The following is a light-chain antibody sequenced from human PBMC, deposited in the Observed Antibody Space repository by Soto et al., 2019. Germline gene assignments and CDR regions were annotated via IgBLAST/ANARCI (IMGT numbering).Light chain of an antibody. CDR3: QQYYNTPLT. CDR2: WAS. Sequence: DIVMTQSPDSLAVSLGERATINCKSSRSVLYSSNNKNYLAWYQQKPGQPPKLLIYWASTRESGVPDRFSGSGSATDFTLTINSLQAEDGAVYYCQQYYNTPLTFGGGTKVEIK. CDR1: RSVLYSSNNKNY. V-gene: IGKV4-1*01. J-gene: IGKJ4*01.